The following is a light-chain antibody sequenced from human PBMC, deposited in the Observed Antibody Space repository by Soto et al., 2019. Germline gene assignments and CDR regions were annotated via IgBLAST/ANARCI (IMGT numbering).Light chain of an antibody. V-gene: IGKV3-20*01. CDR3: QQYGRSPST. CDR1: QSVSSSN. CDR2: GAS. J-gene: IGKJ1*01. Sequence: EIVLTQSPDTLSLSPVERATLSCRASQSVSSSNLAWYQQKPGQAPRLLIYGASSRATGIPDRFSGSGSGTDFTLTISRLEPEDFALYYCQQYGRSPSTFGQGTKVEVK.